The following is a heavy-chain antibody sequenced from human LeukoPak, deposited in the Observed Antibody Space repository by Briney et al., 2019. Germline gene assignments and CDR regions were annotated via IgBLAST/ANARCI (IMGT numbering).Heavy chain of an antibody. CDR3: VRDWSYAFDL. CDR2: ISYDGSNK. CDR1: GFTFSSYA. V-gene: IGHV3-30-3*01. J-gene: IGHJ3*01. Sequence: GGSLRLSCAASGFTFSSYAMHWVRQAPGKGLEWVAVISYDGSNKYYADSMKGRFTISRDNSKNTLYLQMNSLRAEDTAVYYCVRDWSYAFDLWGQGTMVTVSS.